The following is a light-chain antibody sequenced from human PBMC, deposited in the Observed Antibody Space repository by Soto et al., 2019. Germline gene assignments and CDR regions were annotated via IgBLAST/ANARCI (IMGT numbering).Light chain of an antibody. CDR3: SSYTGTSTPFV. Sequence: QSVLTQPASVSGSPGQSITISCTGTSSDVVNYNFVSWYQHLPGKAPKLILYDVSARPSGISDRFSGSKSGNTASLTISGLQADDEADYYCSSYTGTSTPFVLGTGTKLTVL. CDR1: SSDVVNYNF. V-gene: IGLV2-14*03. CDR2: DVS. J-gene: IGLJ1*01.